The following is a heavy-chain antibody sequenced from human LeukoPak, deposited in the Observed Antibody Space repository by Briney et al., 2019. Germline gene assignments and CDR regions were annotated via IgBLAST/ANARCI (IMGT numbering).Heavy chain of an antibody. V-gene: IGHV3-23*01. J-gene: IGHJ4*02. D-gene: IGHD5-12*01. CDR3: AKDHPQGGYGDY. Sequence: PGRSLRLSCAASGFTFSSYGMHWVRQAPGRGLEWVSVISGGGGSTYYSDSVKGRFTISRDNSKNTLYLQMNSLRAEDSAIYYCAKDHPQGGYGDYWGQGTLVTVSS. CDR1: GFTFSSYG. CDR2: ISGGGGST.